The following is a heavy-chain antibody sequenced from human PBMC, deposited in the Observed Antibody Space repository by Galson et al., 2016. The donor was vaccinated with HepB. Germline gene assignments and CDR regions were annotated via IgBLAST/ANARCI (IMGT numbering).Heavy chain of an antibody. CDR2: VKRDGSER. CDR1: GFTFSSYW. Sequence: SLRLSCAASGFTFSSYWMSWVRQAPGKGLEWVANVKRDGSERYYVDSVKGRFTISRDNAKHSLFLQMNSLRVEDTAVYYCARGANRGRPFDYWGQGTLVTVSS. V-gene: IGHV3-7*03. CDR3: ARGANRGRPFDY. D-gene: IGHD3-10*01. J-gene: IGHJ4*02.